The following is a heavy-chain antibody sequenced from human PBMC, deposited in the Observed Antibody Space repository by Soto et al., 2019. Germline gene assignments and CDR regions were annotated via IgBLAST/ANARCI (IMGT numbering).Heavy chain of an antibody. CDR2: MNPNSGNT. V-gene: IGHV1-8*01. CDR3: ARVSRYYYGMDV. Sequence: GASVKVSCKASGYTFTSYDINWVRQATGQGLEWMGWMNPNSGNTGYAQKFQGRVTMTRNTSISTAYMELSSLRSEDTAVYYCARVSRYYYGMDVWDQGTTVTVSS. J-gene: IGHJ6*02. CDR1: GYTFTSYD.